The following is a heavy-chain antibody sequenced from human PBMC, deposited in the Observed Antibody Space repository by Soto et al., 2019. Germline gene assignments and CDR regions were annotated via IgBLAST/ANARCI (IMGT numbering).Heavy chain of an antibody. CDR2: ISAYNGNT. V-gene: IGHV1-18*01. CDR1: GYTFTSYG. CDR3: ARDFLFWGSRYYGMDV. D-gene: IGHD7-27*01. J-gene: IGHJ6*02. Sequence: ASEKVSCKASGYTFTSYGISWVRQAPGQGLEWMGWISAYNGNTNYAQKLQGRVTMTTDTSTSTAYMELRSLRSDDTAVYYCARDFLFWGSRYYGMDVWGQGTTVTVSS.